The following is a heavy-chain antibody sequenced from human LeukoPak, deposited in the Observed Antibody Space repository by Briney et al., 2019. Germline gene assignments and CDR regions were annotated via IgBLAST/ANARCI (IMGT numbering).Heavy chain of an antibody. J-gene: IGHJ3*02. Sequence: SETLSLTCTVSGYSISSGYYWGWIRQPPGKGLEWIGSIYHSGRTFYNPSLKSRVTISIDTSKNQFSLKLNSVTAADTAVFYCAREPITSGGNDAFDIWGQGTMVTVSS. D-gene: IGHD3-16*01. CDR2: IYHSGRT. V-gene: IGHV4-38-2*02. CDR3: AREPITSGGNDAFDI. CDR1: GYSISSGYY.